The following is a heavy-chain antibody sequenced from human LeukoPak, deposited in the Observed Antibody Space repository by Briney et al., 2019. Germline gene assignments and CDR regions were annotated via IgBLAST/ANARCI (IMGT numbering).Heavy chain of an antibody. CDR1: GGSISSGRYY. Sequence: SSETLFLTCIVSGGSISSGRYYWGCIRQPAGKGLELIGRIYTSGSTNYNPSLKSRVTISVDTSKNQFSLKLSSVTAADTAVYYCARAPHYATDWWFDLWGRGTLVTVSS. CDR3: ARAPHYATDWWFDL. CDR2: IYTSGST. J-gene: IGHJ2*01. V-gene: IGHV4-61*02. D-gene: IGHD4-17*01.